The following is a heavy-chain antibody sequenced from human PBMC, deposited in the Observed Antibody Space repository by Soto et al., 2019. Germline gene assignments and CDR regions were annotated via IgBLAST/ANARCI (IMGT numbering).Heavy chain of an antibody. CDR3: ARMRCSSTRRYLSYYYYYGMDV. V-gene: IGHV1-18*01. CDR1: GYTFINYG. CDR2: ISAYNGNA. J-gene: IGHJ6*04. D-gene: IGHD2-2*01. Sequence: ASVKVSCKASGYTFINYGISWVRQAPGQGXEWMGWISAYNGNAKHAQKLQGRVTMTTDTSTSTAYMELSSLRSDDTAVYYCARMRCSSTRRYLSYYYYYGMDVWGKGTTVTVFS.